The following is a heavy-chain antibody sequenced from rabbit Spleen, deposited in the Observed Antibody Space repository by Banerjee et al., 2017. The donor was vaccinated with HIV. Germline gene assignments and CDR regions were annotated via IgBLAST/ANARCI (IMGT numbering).Heavy chain of an antibody. CDR1: GFSFSSRYY. D-gene: IGHD7-1*01. J-gene: IGHJ4*01. V-gene: IGHV1S45*01. Sequence: QEQLVESGGGLVQPEGSLTLTCTASGFSFSSRYYMCWVRQAPGKGLEWIGCIGSGATGNTYYASWAKGRFTISKTSSTTLTLQMTSLTAADTATYFCARWGGGTATYYDFNLWGPGTLVTVS. CDR3: ARWGGGTATYYDFNL. CDR2: IGSGATGNT.